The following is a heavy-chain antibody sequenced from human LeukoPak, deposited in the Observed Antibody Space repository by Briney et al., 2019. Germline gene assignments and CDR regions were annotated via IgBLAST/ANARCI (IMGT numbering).Heavy chain of an antibody. CDR1: GGSISSYY. J-gene: IGHJ6*03. Sequence: PSETLSLTCTVSGGSISSYYWSWIRQPPGKGLEWIGYIYYSGSTNYNPSLKSRVTISVDMSKNQFSLKLSSVTAADTAVYYCARHFYSSSWSYYYYMDVWGKGTTVTVSS. CDR3: ARHFYSSSWSYYYYMDV. CDR2: IYYSGST. V-gene: IGHV4-59*08. D-gene: IGHD6-13*01.